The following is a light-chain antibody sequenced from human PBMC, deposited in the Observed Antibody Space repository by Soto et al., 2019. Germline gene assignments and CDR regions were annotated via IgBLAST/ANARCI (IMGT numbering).Light chain of an antibody. V-gene: IGKV3-15*01. CDR1: QSVSSN. J-gene: IGKJ4*01. CDR3: QQYNNWPPPLT. CDR2: GAS. Sequence: EIVMTQSPATLSVSPGERATLSCRASQSVSSNLAWYQQKPGQAPRLLIYGASTRATGIPARFSGSGSGTEVTLTISSPQSEDFAVYYCQQYNNWPPPLTFGGGTKVEIK.